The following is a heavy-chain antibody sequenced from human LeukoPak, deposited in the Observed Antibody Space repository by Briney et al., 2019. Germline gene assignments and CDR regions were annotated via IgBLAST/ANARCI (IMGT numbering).Heavy chain of an antibody. J-gene: IGHJ4*02. CDR3: ARGENGSFDR. CDR1: GVTFEDYS. Sequence: GGSLRLSCKGSGVTFEDYSLSWIRQAPGTGLEWISYISSTGGDKFYADPVKDRFIISRDNAMNSVYMEMNDLTAEDTAFYYCARGENGSFDRWGQGTLVIVSS. V-gene: IGHV3-11*01. CDR2: ISSTGGDK. D-gene: IGHD5-24*01.